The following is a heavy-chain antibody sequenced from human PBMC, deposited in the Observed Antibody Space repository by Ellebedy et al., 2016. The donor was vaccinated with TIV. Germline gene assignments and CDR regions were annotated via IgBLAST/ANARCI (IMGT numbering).Heavy chain of an antibody. V-gene: IGHV4-4*07. J-gene: IGHJ2*01. CDR2: SFMGGST. CDR3: ARLRQSRDRSHWYFDL. D-gene: IGHD1-14*01. CDR1: GGSFSSYY. Sequence: SETLSLXCTVSGGSFSSYYWSWSRPAAGKGLEWIGRSFMGGSTTYNPSLKNRVTMSADASTTQLSLTLSSVTAADTAVYFCARLRQSRDRSHWYFDLWGRGTLVTVSS.